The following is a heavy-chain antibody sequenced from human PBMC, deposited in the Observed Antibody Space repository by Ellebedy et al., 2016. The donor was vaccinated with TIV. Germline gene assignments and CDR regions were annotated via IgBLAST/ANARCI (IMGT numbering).Heavy chain of an antibody. CDR1: GGSISGHY. CDR3: VRGRGDGYTDNWFDP. Sequence: SETLSLTCTVSGGSISGHYWSWIRQPPRKGLEWIGYIYYSGSTNNNPSLKSRATISVDTSKNQFSLKVRSVTAADTAVYYCVRGRGDGYTDNWFDPWGPGTLVTVSS. CDR2: IYYSGST. V-gene: IGHV4-59*11. J-gene: IGHJ5*02. D-gene: IGHD5-24*01.